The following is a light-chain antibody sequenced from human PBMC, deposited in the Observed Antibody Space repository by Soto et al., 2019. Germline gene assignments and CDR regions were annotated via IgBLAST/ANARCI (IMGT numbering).Light chain of an antibody. J-gene: IGKJ4*01. V-gene: IGKV3D-15*01. CDR2: GAS. CDR3: QQYSVWPLT. CDR1: QSVSNN. Sequence: EIVLTQSPATLSVSPGERAALSCRASQSVSNNLAWYQQKPGQPPRLLIFGASTRATGIPARFSGSGSEAECALTISTLQSEDFAVYYCQQYSVWPLTFGGGTKVEIK.